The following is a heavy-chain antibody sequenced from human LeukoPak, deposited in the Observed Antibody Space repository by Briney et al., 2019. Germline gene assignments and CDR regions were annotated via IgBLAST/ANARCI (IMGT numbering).Heavy chain of an antibody. J-gene: IGHJ4*02. V-gene: IGHV3-30*18. CDR3: AKSSGSYGDFDY. CDR1: GFTFSSYG. CDR2: ISYDGSNK. Sequence: GGSLRLSCAASGFTFSSYGMHWVRQAPGKGLEWVAVISYDGSNKYYADSVKGRFTISRDNSKNTLYLQMNSLRAEDTAVYYCAKSSGSYGDFDYWGQGTLSPSPQ. D-gene: IGHD1-26*01.